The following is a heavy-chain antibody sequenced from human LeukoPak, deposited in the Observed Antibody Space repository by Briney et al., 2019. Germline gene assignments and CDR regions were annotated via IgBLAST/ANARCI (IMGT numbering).Heavy chain of an antibody. V-gene: IGHV1-18*01. CDR3: ARTWYSSSWYGAYYFDY. CDR2: ISAYNGNT. Sequence: ASVKVSCKASGYTFTSYGISWVRQAPGQGLEWMGWISAYNGNTNYAQKLQGRVTMTTDTSTSTAYMELRSLRSDDTAVYYCARTWYSSSWYGAYYFDYWGQGTLVTVSS. D-gene: IGHD6-13*01. CDR1: GYTFTSYG. J-gene: IGHJ4*02.